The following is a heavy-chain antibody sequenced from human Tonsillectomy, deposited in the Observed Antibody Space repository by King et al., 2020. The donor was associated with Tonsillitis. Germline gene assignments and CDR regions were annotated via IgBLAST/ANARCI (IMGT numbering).Heavy chain of an antibody. J-gene: IGHJ3*02. CDR1: GGSISSNNYY. Sequence: QLQESGPGLVKPSETLSLTCTVSGGSISSNNYYWGWIRQPPGKELEWIGSIYYSGSTYYNPSLKSRVTISVDTSKNQFSLKLSSVTAADTAVYYCASPRVDKDAFDIWGQGTMVTVSS. CDR2: IYYSGST. D-gene: IGHD5-12*01. CDR3: ASPRVDKDAFDI. V-gene: IGHV4-39*01.